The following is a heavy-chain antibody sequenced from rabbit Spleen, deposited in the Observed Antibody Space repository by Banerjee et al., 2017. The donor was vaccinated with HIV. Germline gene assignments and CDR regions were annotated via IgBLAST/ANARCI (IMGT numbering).Heavy chain of an antibody. Sequence: QSLQESGGGLVKPGGTLTLTCKASGFSLSNNYYMCWVRQAPGKGLEWIACIDSGSSGFTYFASWAKGRFTCSKASSTTVTLQMTSLTAADTATYFCARDTGTSFSTYGMDLWGQGTLVTVS. CDR1: GFSLSNNYY. CDR3: ARDTGTSFSTYGMDL. J-gene: IGHJ6*01. V-gene: IGHV1S40*01. D-gene: IGHD8-1*01. CDR2: IDSGSSGFT.